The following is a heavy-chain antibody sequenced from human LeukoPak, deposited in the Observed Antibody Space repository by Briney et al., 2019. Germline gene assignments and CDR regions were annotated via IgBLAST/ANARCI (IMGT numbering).Heavy chain of an antibody. CDR1: GFTFSDYW. V-gene: IGHV3-7*01. Sequence: GGSLRLSCAASGFTFSDYWMSWVRQAPGKGPEWVANIKQDGGEKYYVDSVKGRFTISRDNAKNSLYLLMNSVRAEDTAVYYCARVRQLEHFDYWGQGTLVTVSS. CDR3: ARVRQLEHFDY. D-gene: IGHD6-13*01. J-gene: IGHJ4*02. CDR2: IKQDGGEK.